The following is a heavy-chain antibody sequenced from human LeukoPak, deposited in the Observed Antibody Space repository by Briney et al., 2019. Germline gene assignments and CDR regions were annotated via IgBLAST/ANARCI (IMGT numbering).Heavy chain of an antibody. J-gene: IGHJ6*03. V-gene: IGHV4-59*01. CDR3: ASSYLYSYYYYMDV. Sequence: PSETLSLTCTVSGGSIRGYYWSWIRQPPGKGLEWIGYIYYSGSTNYNPSLKSRVTISVDTSKNQFSLKLSSVTAADTAVYYCASSYLYSYYYYMDVWGKGTTVTVSS. CDR1: GGSIRGYY. D-gene: IGHD2-2*02. CDR2: IYYSGST.